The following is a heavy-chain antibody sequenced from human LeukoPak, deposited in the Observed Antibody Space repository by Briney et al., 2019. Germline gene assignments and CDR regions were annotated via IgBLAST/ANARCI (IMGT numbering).Heavy chain of an antibody. CDR1: GGSIRSYY. D-gene: IGHD4-11*01. J-gene: IGHJ4*02. CDR3: ARRGAVTENYFDY. CDR2: IYYSGST. Sequence: SETLSLTCTVSGGSIRSYYWSWIRQPPGKGLEWIGYIYYSGSTNYNPSLKSRVTMSVDTSKNQFSLKLSSVTAADTAVYYCARRGAVTENYFDYWGQGTLVTVSS. V-gene: IGHV4-59*12.